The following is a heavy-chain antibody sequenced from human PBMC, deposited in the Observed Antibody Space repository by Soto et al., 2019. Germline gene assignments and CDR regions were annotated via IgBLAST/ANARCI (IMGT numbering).Heavy chain of an antibody. CDR3: ARSYAVSSNSRYNFDY. V-gene: IGHV4-4*02. CDR2: IYHSGST. D-gene: IGHD2-2*02. J-gene: IGHJ4*02. CDR1: GGSISSSNW. Sequence: SDTLSLTCAVSGGSISSSNWWSWVRQPPGKGLEWIGEIYHSGSTNYNPSLKSRVTISVDKSKNQFSLKLSSVTAADTAVYYCARSYAVSSNSRYNFDYWGQGTLVTVSS.